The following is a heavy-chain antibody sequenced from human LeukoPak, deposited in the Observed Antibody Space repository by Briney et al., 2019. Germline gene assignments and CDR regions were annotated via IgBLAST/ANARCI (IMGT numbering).Heavy chain of an antibody. D-gene: IGHD3-22*01. CDR2: FDPEDGET. Sequence: ASVKVSCKVSGYTLTELSMHWVRQAPGKGGEWMGCFDPEDGETIYAQKSQGRVTMTEDTSTDTAYMELSSLRSEDTAVYYCATIVRDYYDTDGFDYWGQGTLVTVSS. V-gene: IGHV1-24*01. CDR1: GYTLTELS. J-gene: IGHJ4*02. CDR3: ATIVRDYYDTDGFDY.